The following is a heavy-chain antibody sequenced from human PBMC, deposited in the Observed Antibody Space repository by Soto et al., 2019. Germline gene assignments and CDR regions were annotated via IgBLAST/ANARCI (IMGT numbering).Heavy chain of an antibody. V-gene: IGHV4-4*07. J-gene: IGHJ6*02. CDR1: GGSISSYY. CDR2: IYTSGST. CDR3: ARDSPPHVDTAMVTPYGMDV. D-gene: IGHD5-18*01. Sequence: PSETLSLTCTVSGGSISSYYWSWIRQPAGKGLEWIGRIYTSGSTNYNPSLKSRVTMSVDTSKNQFSLKLSSVTAADTAVYYCARDSPPHVDTAMVTPYGMDVWGQGTTVTVSS.